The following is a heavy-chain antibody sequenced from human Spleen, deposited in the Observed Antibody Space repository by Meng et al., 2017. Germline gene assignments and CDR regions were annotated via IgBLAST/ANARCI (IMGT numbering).Heavy chain of an antibody. J-gene: IGHJ4*02. V-gene: IGHV3-30*14. D-gene: IGHD3-22*01. CDR3: ARSPIDKYDLSALPLDY. CDR2: ISYDGSNK. CDR1: GFTFSSYA. Sequence: GGSLRLSCAASGFTFSSYAMHWVRQAPGKGLEWVAVISYDGSNKYYADSVKGRFTISRDNSKNTVFLQINSLRAEDMAVYYCARSPIDKYDLSALPLDYWGQGTLVTVSS.